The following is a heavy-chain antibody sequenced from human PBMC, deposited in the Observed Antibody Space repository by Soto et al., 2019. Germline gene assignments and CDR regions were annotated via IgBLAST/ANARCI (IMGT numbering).Heavy chain of an antibody. J-gene: IGHJ4*02. CDR3: ARVGGSRTTGFDY. CDR2: ISDSGST. CDR1: GGSISSYY. D-gene: IGHD1-1*01. V-gene: IGHV4-59*01. Sequence: SETLSLTCTVSGGSISSYYWSWIRQSPGKGLEWIGDISDSGSTGYNPSLKSRITISVDMSKNQFSLKMSSVTAADTAVYYCARVGGSRTTGFDYWGQGTLVTVSS.